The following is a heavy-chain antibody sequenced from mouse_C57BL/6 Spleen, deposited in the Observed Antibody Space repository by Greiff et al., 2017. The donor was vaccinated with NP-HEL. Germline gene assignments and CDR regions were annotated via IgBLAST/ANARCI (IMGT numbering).Heavy chain of an antibody. V-gene: IGHV14-2*01. Sequence: EVKLQESGAELVKPGASVKLSCTASGFNIKDYYMHWVKQRPEQGLEWIGRIDPEDGETKYASKFQGKATITADTSSNTAYLQLRSLTSEDTAVYYCAPYYGSSYGWYFDVWGTGTTVTVSS. CDR1: GFNIKDYY. CDR3: APYYGSSYGWYFDV. CDR2: IDPEDGET. D-gene: IGHD1-1*01. J-gene: IGHJ1*03.